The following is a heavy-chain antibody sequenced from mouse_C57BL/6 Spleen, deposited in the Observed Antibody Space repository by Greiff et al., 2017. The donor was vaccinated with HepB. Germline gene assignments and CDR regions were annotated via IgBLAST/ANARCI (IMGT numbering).Heavy chain of an antibody. J-gene: IGHJ3*01. V-gene: IGHV5-16*01. CDR2: INYDGSST. CDR1: GFTFSDYY. D-gene: IGHD4-1*01. CDR3: ARDTGACAY. Sequence: DVHLVESEGGLVQPGSSMKLSCTASGFTFSDYYMAWVRQVPEKGLEWVANINYDGSSTYYLDSLKSRFIISRENANNILYLQMSSLKSEDTATYYCARDTGACAYWGQGTLVTVSA.